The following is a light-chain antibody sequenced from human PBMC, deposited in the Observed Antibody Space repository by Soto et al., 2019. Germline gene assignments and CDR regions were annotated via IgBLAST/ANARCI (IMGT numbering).Light chain of an antibody. CDR1: VGTYNP. CDR3: CSYATTSTYVV. V-gene: IGLV2-23*01. J-gene: IGLJ2*01. Sequence: QSALTQPASVSGSPGQSITISCSGVGTYNPVSWYQQHPGKAPKLVIYEGTKRPSGVSNHFSGSTSANTASLTISGLQAEDEADYYCCSYATTSTYVVFGGGTKLTVL. CDR2: EGT.